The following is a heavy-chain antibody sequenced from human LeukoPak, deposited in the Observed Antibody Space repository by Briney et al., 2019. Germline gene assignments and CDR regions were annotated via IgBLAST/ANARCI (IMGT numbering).Heavy chain of an antibody. D-gene: IGHD6-19*01. Sequence: PGGSLRLSCVGSGFTFNKYWMSWVRQAPGKGLEWVANIKQDGSDKYYVDSVKGRFTISRDNSKNTLYLQMNSLRAEDTAVYSCADSGCSPKDWGQGTLVTVSS. V-gene: IGHV3-7*01. CDR1: GFTFNKYW. J-gene: IGHJ4*02. CDR2: IKQDGSDK. CDR3: ADSGCSPKD.